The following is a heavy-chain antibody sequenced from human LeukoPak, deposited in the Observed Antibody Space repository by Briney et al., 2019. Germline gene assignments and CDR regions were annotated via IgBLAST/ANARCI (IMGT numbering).Heavy chain of an antibody. CDR1: GYTFTGYS. Sequence: ASVKVSCKASGYTFTGYSIHWVRQAPGQGLEWMGWINPNSGGTNYAQKFQGRVTMTRDTSISTAYMELSRLRSDDTAVYYCARVGSSSSWYYYMDVWGKGTTVTVSS. CDR2: INPNSGGT. J-gene: IGHJ6*03. V-gene: IGHV1-2*02. CDR3: ARVGSSSSWYYYMDV. D-gene: IGHD6-6*01.